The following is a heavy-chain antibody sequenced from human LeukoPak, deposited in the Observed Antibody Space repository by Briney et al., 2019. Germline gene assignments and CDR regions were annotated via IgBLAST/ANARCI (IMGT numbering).Heavy chain of an antibody. J-gene: IGHJ3*02. Sequence: SVKVSCKASGGTFSSYAISWVRQAPGQGLEWMGGIIPIFGTANYAQKFQGRVTITTDESTSTAYMELSSLRSEDTAVHYCARASYSSGYYHDAFVIWGQGTMVTVSS. CDR2: IIPIFGTA. CDR1: GGTFSSYA. CDR3: ARASYSSGYYHDAFVI. V-gene: IGHV1-69*05. D-gene: IGHD3-22*01.